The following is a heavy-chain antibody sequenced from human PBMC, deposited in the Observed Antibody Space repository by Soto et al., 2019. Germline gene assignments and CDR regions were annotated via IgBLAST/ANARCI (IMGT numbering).Heavy chain of an antibody. CDR1: GGSISSYY. J-gene: IGHJ5*02. CDR2: IYYSGST. Sequence: SETLSLICTVSGGSISSYYWSWIRQPPGKGLEWIGYIYYSGSTNYNPSLKSRVTISVDTSKNQFSLKLSSVTAADTAVYYCARAPSGRGNYATFWFDPWGQGTRVTV. CDR3: ARAPSGRGNYATFWFDP. V-gene: IGHV4-59*01. D-gene: IGHD1-7*01.